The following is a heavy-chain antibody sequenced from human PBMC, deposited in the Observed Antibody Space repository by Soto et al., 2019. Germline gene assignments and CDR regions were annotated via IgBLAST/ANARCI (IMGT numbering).Heavy chain of an antibody. J-gene: IGHJ6*02. Sequence: EVQLLESGGGLVQPGGSLRLSCAASGFTFSSYAMSWVRQAPGKGLEWVSAISGSGGSTYYADSVKGRFTISRDNSKNTLYLQLNSPRADDTAVYYCAKFGATRDIVATMETYGMDVWGQGTTVTVSS. CDR1: GFTFSSYA. CDR3: AKFGATRDIVATMETYGMDV. CDR2: ISGSGGST. D-gene: IGHD5-12*01. V-gene: IGHV3-23*01.